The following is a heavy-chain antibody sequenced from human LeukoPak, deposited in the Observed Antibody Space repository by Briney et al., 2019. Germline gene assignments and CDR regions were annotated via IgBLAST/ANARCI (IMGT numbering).Heavy chain of an antibody. CDR1: GFTFDDYA. CDR2: ISWNSGSI. Sequence: PGGSLRLSCAASGFTFDDYAMHWVRQAPGKGLEWVSGISWNSGSIGYADSVKGRFTISRDNAKNSLYLQMNSLRAEDTAVYYCARAPAPDSSGYYPNSGYYYYYYMDVWGKGTTVTISS. D-gene: IGHD3-22*01. J-gene: IGHJ6*03. V-gene: IGHV3-9*01. CDR3: ARAPAPDSSGYYPNSGYYYYYYMDV.